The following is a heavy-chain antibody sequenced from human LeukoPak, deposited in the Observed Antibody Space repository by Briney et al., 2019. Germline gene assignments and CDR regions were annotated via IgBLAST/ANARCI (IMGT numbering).Heavy chain of an antibody. Sequence: ASVKVSCKASGYTFTGYYMHWVRQAPGQGLEWMGWINPNSGGTNYAQKFQGRVTMTRDTSISTAYMELSRLRSDDTAVYYCARDHPAYCSSTSCSPWGDAFDIWGQGTMVTVSS. CDR1: GYTFTGYY. J-gene: IGHJ3*02. CDR2: INPNSGGT. D-gene: IGHD2-2*01. CDR3: ARDHPAYCSSTSCSPWGDAFDI. V-gene: IGHV1-2*02.